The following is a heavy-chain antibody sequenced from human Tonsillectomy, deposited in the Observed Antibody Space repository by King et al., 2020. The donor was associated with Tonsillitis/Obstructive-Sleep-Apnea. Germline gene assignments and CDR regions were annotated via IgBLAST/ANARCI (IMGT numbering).Heavy chain of an antibody. Sequence: VQLVEAGAEVKKPGESLKLSCKGSGYSFTSYWIGWVRQMPGKGLEWMGIIYPGDSDTRYSPSFQGQVTISADKSISTAYLQWSSLKASDTATYYCARRSRPVAGAEDFDYWGQGTLVTVSS. CDR1: GYSFTSYW. J-gene: IGHJ4*02. CDR3: ARRSRPVAGAEDFDY. D-gene: IGHD6-19*01. CDR2: IYPGDSDT. V-gene: IGHV5-51*01.